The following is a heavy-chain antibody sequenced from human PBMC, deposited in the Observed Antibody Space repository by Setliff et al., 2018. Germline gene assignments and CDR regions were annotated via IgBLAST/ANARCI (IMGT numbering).Heavy chain of an antibody. J-gene: IGHJ4*02. D-gene: IGHD3-22*01. Sequence: ASVKVSCKASGYTFSNYGITWVRQAPGQGLEWMGWISAYTGNTKFAQKFQGRVTMTTDTSTSTAYMELRNLRSDDTAFYYCARDADYYDTGEYPIVDYWGQGTLVTVSS. CDR3: ARDADYYDTGEYPIVDY. CDR1: GYTFSNYG. CDR2: ISAYTGNT. V-gene: IGHV1-18*01.